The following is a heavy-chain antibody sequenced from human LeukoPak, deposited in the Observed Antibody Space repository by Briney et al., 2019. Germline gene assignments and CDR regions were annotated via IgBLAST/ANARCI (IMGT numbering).Heavy chain of an antibody. J-gene: IGHJ4*02. D-gene: IGHD6-19*01. V-gene: IGHV4-31*03. CDR1: GGSISSGGYY. CDR3: ARVYSPRTVAGTGFDN. CDR2: IYHSENT. Sequence: PSETLSLTCTVSGGSISSGGYYRSWIRQHPGKGLEWIGYIYHSENTNYNPSLKSRVTMSVDTSKNQFSLKLSSVTAADTAVYYCARVYSPRTVAGTGFDNWGQGTLVTVSS.